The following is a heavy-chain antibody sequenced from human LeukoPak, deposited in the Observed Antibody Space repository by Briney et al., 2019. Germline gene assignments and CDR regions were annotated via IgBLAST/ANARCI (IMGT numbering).Heavy chain of an antibody. Sequence: SETLSLTCTVSGGSVSSGSDYWTWIRQPPGKGLEWIGYIYYSGTTNYNPSLKSRVTISVDTSKNQFSLKLGSVTAADTAVYYCARVGIAVASPFFDYWGQGTLVTVSS. CDR2: IYYSGTT. CDR3: ARVGIAVASPFFDY. V-gene: IGHV4-61*01. J-gene: IGHJ4*02. CDR1: GGSVSSGSDY. D-gene: IGHD6-19*01.